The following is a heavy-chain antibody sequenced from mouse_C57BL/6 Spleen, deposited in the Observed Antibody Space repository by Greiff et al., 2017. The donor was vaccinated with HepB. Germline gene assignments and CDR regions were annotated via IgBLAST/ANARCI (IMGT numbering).Heavy chain of an antibody. J-gene: IGHJ2*01. CDR2: INPSNGGT. Sequence: QVQLQQPGTELVKPGASVKLSCKASGYTFTSYWMHWVKQRPGQGLEWIGNINPSNGGTNYNEKFKSKATLTVDKSSSTAYMQLSSLTSEDSAVYYGAREGYYYYGRGYFDYWGQGTTLTVSS. V-gene: IGHV1-53*01. CDR3: AREGYYYYGRGYFDY. D-gene: IGHD1-1*01. CDR1: GYTFTSYW.